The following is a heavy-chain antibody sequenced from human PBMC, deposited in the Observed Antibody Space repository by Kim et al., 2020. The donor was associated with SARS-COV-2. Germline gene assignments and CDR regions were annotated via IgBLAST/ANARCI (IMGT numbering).Heavy chain of an antibody. CDR1: GFTFSSYA. CDR2: ISGSGGST. V-gene: IGHV3-23*01. J-gene: IGHJ6*02. Sequence: GGSLRLSCAASGFTFSSYAMSWVRQAPGKGLEWVSAISGSGGSTYYADSVKGRFTISRDNSKNTLYLQMNSLRAEDTAVYYCASPSPVAAHYYYYGMDVWGQGTTVTVSS. D-gene: IGHD6-13*01. CDR3: ASPSPVAAHYYYYGMDV.